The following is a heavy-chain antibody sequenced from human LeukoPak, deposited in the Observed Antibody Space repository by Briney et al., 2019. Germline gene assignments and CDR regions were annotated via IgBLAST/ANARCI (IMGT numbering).Heavy chain of an antibody. Sequence: PSETLSLTCTVSGGSISSYYWSWLRQPPGKGLEWIGYIYYSGSTNYNPSLKSRVTISVDTSKNQFSLKLSSVTAADTAVYYCAREGYSYGYYFDYWGQGTLVTVSS. D-gene: IGHD5-18*01. CDR1: GGSISSYY. J-gene: IGHJ4*02. V-gene: IGHV4-59*01. CDR3: AREGYSYGYYFDY. CDR2: IYYSGST.